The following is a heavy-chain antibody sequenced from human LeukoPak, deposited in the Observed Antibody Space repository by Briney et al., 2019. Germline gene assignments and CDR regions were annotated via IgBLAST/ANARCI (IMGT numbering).Heavy chain of an antibody. J-gene: IGHJ6*03. CDR2: SYYNGNT. CDR1: GGSITNYY. Sequence: PSETLSLTCTVSGGSITNYYWSWIRQPPGKGLEWIGFSYYNGNTNYNPSLKSRVTISVDMSKNQFSLSLRSVTAADTAFYYCAREVATYDYYYYVDVWGKGTTVTVSS. V-gene: IGHV4-59*01. CDR3: AREVATYDYYYYVDV. D-gene: IGHD5-12*01.